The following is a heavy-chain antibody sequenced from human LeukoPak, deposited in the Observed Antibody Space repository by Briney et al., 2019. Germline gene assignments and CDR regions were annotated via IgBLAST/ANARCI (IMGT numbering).Heavy chain of an antibody. J-gene: IGHJ4*02. CDR2: ISAYNGNT. Sequence: ASVKVSCKASGYTFTSYGISWVRQAPGQGLEWMGWISAYNGNTTYAQKLQGRVTMTTDTSTSTAYMELRSLRSDDTAVYYCARGDPIAAAGTTSSDYWGQGTLVTVYS. CDR1: GYTFTSYG. CDR3: ARGDPIAAAGTTSSDY. V-gene: IGHV1-18*01. D-gene: IGHD6-13*01.